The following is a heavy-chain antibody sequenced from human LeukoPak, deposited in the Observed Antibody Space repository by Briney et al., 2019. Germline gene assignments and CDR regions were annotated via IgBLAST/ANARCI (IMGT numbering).Heavy chain of an antibody. D-gene: IGHD5-24*01. J-gene: IGHJ4*02. V-gene: IGHV4-39*07. CDR3: ARVYDGYNSSPY. Sequence: SETLSLTCTVSGGSISSSSYYWSWIRQPPGKGLEWIGEINHSGSTNYNPSLKSRVTISVDTSKNQFSLKLSSVTAADTAVYYCARVYDGYNSSPYWGQGTLVTVSS. CDR1: GGSISSSSYY. CDR2: INHSGST.